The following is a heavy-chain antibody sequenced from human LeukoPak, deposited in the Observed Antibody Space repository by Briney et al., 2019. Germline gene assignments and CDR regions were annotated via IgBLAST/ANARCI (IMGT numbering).Heavy chain of an antibody. V-gene: IGHV4-31*03. CDR1: GGSISSGVYY. Sequence: SETLSLTCTVSGGSISSGVYYWSWIRQHPGKGLEWIGYTYYSGSTYSNPSLKSRLTMSVDISKNQFSLKLSSVTAADTAVYYCARGVKGLRGAFDIWGQGTMVTVSS. J-gene: IGHJ3*02. CDR3: ARGVKGLRGAFDI. D-gene: IGHD3-10*01. CDR2: TYYSGST.